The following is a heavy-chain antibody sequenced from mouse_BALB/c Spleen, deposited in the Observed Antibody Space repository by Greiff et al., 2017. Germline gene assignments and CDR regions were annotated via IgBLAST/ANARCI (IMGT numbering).Heavy chain of an antibody. CDR1: GFTFSSFG. V-gene: IGHV5-17*02. Sequence: DVHLVESGGGLVQPGGSRKLSCAASGFTFSSFGMHWVRQAPEKGLEWVAYISSGSSTIYYADTVKGRFTISRDNPKNTLFLQMTSLRSEDTAMYYGARGAYYGNYNYAMDYWGQGTSVTVSS. CDR2: ISSGSSTI. D-gene: IGHD2-10*01. CDR3: ARGAYYGNYNYAMDY. J-gene: IGHJ4*01.